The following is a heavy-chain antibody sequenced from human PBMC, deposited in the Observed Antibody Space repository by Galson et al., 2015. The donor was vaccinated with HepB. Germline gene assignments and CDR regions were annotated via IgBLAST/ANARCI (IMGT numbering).Heavy chain of an antibody. CDR3: ARQTADYNSYYVDY. CDR2: IYPDDSDT. V-gene: IGHV5-51*01. D-gene: IGHD4-11*01. J-gene: IGHJ4*02. Sequence: QSGAEVKKPGESLRISCQASGYSFTNYWIGWVRQMPGKGLEWMGIIYPDDSDTTYSPSFRGQVTISADKSISTAYLRWSSLQASDTAMYYCARQTADYNSYYVDYWGQGTLVTVSS. CDR1: GYSFTNYW.